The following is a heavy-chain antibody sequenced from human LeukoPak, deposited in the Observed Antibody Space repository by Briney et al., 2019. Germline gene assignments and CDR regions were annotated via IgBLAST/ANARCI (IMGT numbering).Heavy chain of an antibody. J-gene: IGHJ3*02. V-gene: IGHV3-23*01. Sequence: GGSLRLSCAASGFTVSSYGMSWVRQAPGRGLEWVSDISGSGGDRYHADYVKGRFTISRDNSKNTLYLQMNSLRAEDTAVYYCAKDTQSGSGSYVGAFDIWGQGTMVTVSS. CDR1: GFTVSSYG. CDR3: AKDTQSGSGSYVGAFDI. CDR2: ISGSGGDR. D-gene: IGHD3-10*01.